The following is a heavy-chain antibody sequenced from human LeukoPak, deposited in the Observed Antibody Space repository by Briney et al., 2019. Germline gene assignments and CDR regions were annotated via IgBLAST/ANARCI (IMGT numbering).Heavy chain of an antibody. CDR3: AGDLAFDI. CDR1: GFTVSSNY. V-gene: IGHV3-66*01. CDR2: IYSGGNT. Sequence: GGSLRLSCAAPGFTVSSNYMSWVRQAPGKGLEWVSVIYSGGNTYYADSVKGRFTISRDNSKNTLYLQMNSLRAEDTAVYYCAGDLAFDIWGQGTMVTVSS. J-gene: IGHJ3*02.